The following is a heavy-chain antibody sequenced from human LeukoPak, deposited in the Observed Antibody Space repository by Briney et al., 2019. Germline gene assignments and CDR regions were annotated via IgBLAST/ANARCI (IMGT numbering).Heavy chain of an antibody. D-gene: IGHD2-8*01. J-gene: IGHJ4*02. CDR1: GGSFSGYY. Sequence: RASETLSLTCAVYGGSFSGYYWSWIGQPPGKGPEWIGSMYHSGTTYYNPSLKTRLTISVDTSKNQFSLNLSAVTAADTALYFCARHRGRNGGYVFDYWGQGTLVTVSS. CDR2: MYHSGTT. CDR3: ARHRGRNGGYVFDY. V-gene: IGHV4-34*01.